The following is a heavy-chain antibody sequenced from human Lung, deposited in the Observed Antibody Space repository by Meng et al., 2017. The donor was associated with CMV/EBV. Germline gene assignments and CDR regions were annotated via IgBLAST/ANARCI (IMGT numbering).Heavy chain of an antibody. V-gene: IGHV3-30*04. J-gene: IGHJ4*02. Sequence: ASRFTFNTYAMHWIRQAPGQGLAWMAVISFDGSNEYYADSVEGRFTISRDNSANTLYLHMNSLRAEDTALYYCARVAGTYYSSPIDYWGQGTLVTVSS. CDR2: ISFDGSNE. D-gene: IGHD1-26*01. CDR3: ARVAGTYYSSPIDY. CDR1: RFTFNTYA.